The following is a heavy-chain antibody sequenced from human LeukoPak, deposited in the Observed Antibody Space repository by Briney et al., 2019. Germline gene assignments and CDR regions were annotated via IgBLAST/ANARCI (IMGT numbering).Heavy chain of an antibody. CDR1: GGSIDSTNW. Sequence: SETLSLTCDVSGGSIDSTNWWNWVRQPPGKGLEWIGEIHHDGRINYNPSLKSRVTLSVDKSKNQFSLRLNSVTAADTAMYYCARSHDHLWGNYPDYWGQGTLVTVFS. V-gene: IGHV4/OR15-8*01. CDR3: ARSHDHLWGNYPDY. CDR2: IHHDGRI. D-gene: IGHD3-16*02. J-gene: IGHJ4*02.